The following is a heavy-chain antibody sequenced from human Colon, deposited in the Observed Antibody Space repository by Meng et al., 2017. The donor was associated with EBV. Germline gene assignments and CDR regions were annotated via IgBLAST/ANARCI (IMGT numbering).Heavy chain of an antibody. CDR2: INTHTGNP. CDR3: ARGGPYPDSSGFHWYFDL. Sequence: QVHRVQSGFELKKSGASVKVSCKASGYTFINYAINWVRQAPGQGLEWMGWINTHTGNPMYGQGFTGRFVLSSDTSVSTANLQISSLKAEDTAVYYCARGGPYPDSSGFHWYFDLWGRGTLVTVSS. D-gene: IGHD3-22*01. V-gene: IGHV7-4-1*02. J-gene: IGHJ2*01. CDR1: GYTFINYA.